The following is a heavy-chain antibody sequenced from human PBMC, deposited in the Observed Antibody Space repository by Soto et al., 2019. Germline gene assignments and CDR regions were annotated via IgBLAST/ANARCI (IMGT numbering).Heavy chain of an antibody. CDR2: ISYDGSNK. CDR3: AKDRLAYCGGDCYPGSY. J-gene: IGHJ4*02. Sequence: QVQLVESGGGVVQPGRSLRLSCAASEFIFSTYGMHWVRQAPGKGLEWVAVISYDGSNKYYADSVKGLFTISRDNSKNTLYLQMNSLRAEDTAVYYCAKDRLAYCGGDCYPGSYWGQGTMVTVSS. CDR1: EFIFSTYG. D-gene: IGHD2-21*02. V-gene: IGHV3-30*18.